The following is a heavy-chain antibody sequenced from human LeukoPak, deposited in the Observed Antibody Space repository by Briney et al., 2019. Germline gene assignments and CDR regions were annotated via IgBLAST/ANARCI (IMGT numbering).Heavy chain of an antibody. CDR1: GYTFSSYW. Sequence: PGGALRLSCAASGYTFSSYWMHWVRQAPGKGLVGVSRINSDGSGTNYADSVKGRFTISRDNAKNTLYLQMNSLRAEDTAVYYCARDTGYYGSGSYYQPYNWFDPWGQGTLVTVSS. CDR3: ARDTGYYGSGSYYQPYNWFDP. V-gene: IGHV3-74*01. D-gene: IGHD3-10*01. J-gene: IGHJ5*02. CDR2: INSDGSGT.